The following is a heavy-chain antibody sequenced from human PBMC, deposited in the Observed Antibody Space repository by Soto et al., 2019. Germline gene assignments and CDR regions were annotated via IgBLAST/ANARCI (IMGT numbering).Heavy chain of an antibody. D-gene: IGHD6-19*01. CDR1: GSTYSTEW. CDR3: GKERRGSGWSVWSY. Sequence: GGPLRLACGPFGSTYSTEWMSWLSQAIGKGLEWVSAISGNGAETSYAASVRGRFTISRDNSRDTLYLQMNSLRADDTAVYYCGKERRGSGWSVWSYWGQGILVTVSS. V-gene: IGHV3-23*01. CDR2: ISGNGAET. J-gene: IGHJ4*02.